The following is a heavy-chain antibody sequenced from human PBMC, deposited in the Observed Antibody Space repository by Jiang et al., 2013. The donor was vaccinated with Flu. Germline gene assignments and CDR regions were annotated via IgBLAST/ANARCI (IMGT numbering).Heavy chain of an antibody. J-gene: IGHJ4*02. CDR3: AKANDLDS. Sequence: VESGGGVVQPGRSLRLSCAVSGFSLSGHALHWVRQAPGKGLEWVAVILYDGTTKYADSVMGRFTISRDNSRNTLFLQMNNLKTEDTAFYYCAKANDLDSWGQGTLVTVSS. CDR2: ILYDGTTK. V-gene: IGHV3-30-3*01. CDR1: GFSLSGHA.